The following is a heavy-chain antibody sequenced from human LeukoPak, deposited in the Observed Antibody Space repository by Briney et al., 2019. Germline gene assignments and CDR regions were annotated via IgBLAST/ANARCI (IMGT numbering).Heavy chain of an antibody. CDR1: GFFFSNNA. CDR2: LDTTGAST. J-gene: IGHJ3*02. V-gene: IGHV3-23*01. Sequence: GGSLRLSCAASGFFFSNNAMSWVRQAPGKGLEWVSSLDTTGASTFFADSVRGRFIVSRDNSKNSLYLQMNSLRAEDMALYYCAKASSAAGTWDAFDIWGQGTMVTVSS. D-gene: IGHD6-13*01. CDR3: AKASSAAGTWDAFDI.